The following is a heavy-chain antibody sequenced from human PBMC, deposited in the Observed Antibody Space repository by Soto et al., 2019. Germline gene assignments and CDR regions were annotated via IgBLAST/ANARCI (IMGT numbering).Heavy chain of an antibody. CDR3: ARGHYYDSRYPYYFDY. J-gene: IGHJ4*02. Sequence: SETLSLTCAVYGGSFSGYYWSWIRQPPGKGLEWIGEINHSGSTNYNPSLKSRVTISVDTSKNQFSLKLSSVTAADTAVYYCARGHYYDSRYPYYFDYWGQGTLVTVSS. CDR1: GGSFSGYY. D-gene: IGHD3-22*01. CDR2: INHSGST. V-gene: IGHV4-34*01.